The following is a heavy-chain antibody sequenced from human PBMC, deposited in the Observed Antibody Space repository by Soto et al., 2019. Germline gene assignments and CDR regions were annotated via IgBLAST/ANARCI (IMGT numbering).Heavy chain of an antibody. CDR1: GFTFSSYS. CDR2: ISSSSSYV. V-gene: IGHV3-21*01. CDR3: ARDFPPGYSSGWYEAGAFDI. Sequence: GGSLRLSCAASGFTFSSYSMNWVRQAPGKGLEWVSSISSSSSYVYYADSVKGRFTISRDNAKNSLYLQMNSLRAEDTAVYYCARDFPPGYSSGWYEAGAFDIWGQGTMVTVSS. D-gene: IGHD6-19*01. J-gene: IGHJ3*02.